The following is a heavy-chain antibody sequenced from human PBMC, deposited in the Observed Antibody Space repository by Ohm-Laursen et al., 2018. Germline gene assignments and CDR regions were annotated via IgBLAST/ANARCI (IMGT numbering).Heavy chain of an antibody. D-gene: IGHD3-16*01. CDR2: ISSSSSYI. Sequence: SLRLSCAAPGFTFSSYNMNWVRQAPGKGLEWVSSISSSSSYIYYADSVKGRFTISRDNAKNSLYLQMNSLRAEDTAVYYCARDYGQVYDYWGQGTLVTVSS. CDR3: ARDYGQVYDY. CDR1: GFTFSSYN. V-gene: IGHV3-21*01. J-gene: IGHJ4*02.